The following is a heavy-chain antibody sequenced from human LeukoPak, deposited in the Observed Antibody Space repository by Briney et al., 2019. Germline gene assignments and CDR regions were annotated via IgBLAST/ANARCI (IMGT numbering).Heavy chain of an antibody. D-gene: IGHD1-1*01. J-gene: IGHJ3*02. Sequence: SETLSLTCAVYGGSFSGYYWSWIRQPPGKGLEWIGEINHSGSTNYNPSLKSRVTISVDTSKNQFSLKLSSVTAADTAVYYCARGAWNPYAFDIWGQGTIVTVSS. V-gene: IGHV4-34*01. CDR2: INHSGST. CDR3: ARGAWNPYAFDI. CDR1: GGSFSGYY.